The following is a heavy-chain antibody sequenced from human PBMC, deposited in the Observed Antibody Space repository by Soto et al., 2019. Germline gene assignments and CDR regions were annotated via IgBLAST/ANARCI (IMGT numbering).Heavy chain of an antibody. D-gene: IGHD3-16*02. V-gene: IGHV1-69*01. CDR2: IFPKFGTT. J-gene: IGHJ6*02. CDR3: EAEMTFGKLSVV. CDR1: GDTDTNYV. Sequence: QVQLVQSGAEVKKPGSSVKVSCKASGDTDTNYVISCVRQAPGQGLEWMGGIFPKFGTTYSAQKLQDRLTITADASTSTVYMQLSSLRLDDTAVYYCEAEMTFGKLSVVWGQGTTVTVSS.